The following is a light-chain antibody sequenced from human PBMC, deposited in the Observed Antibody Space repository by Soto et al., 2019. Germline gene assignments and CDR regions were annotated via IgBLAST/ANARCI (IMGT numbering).Light chain of an antibody. V-gene: IGKV3-11*01. Sequence: EIVLTQSPATLSWSPGERATLSCRASQSISNYLAWYTQKPGQAPRLLSYDASHRATGIPARFSGSGSGTDFTLTISSIEPEDFALYYCQERSNWPRITFGQGTRLEIK. CDR2: DAS. CDR3: QERSNWPRIT. J-gene: IGKJ5*01. CDR1: QSISNY.